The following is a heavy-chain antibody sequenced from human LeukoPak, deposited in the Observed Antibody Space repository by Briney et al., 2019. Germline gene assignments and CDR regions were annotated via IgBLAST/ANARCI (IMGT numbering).Heavy chain of an antibody. Sequence: PGGSLRLSCAASGFTFSTYWMHWVRQAPGKGLEWVANIKKDGSETYDVDSVKGRFTISRDNAKNSLYLQMKSLRDEDTAVYYCAGGSGWLMDVWGKGTTVTVSS. CDR1: GFTFSTYW. D-gene: IGHD6-19*01. J-gene: IGHJ6*04. CDR2: IKKDGSET. V-gene: IGHV3-7*01. CDR3: AGGSGWLMDV.